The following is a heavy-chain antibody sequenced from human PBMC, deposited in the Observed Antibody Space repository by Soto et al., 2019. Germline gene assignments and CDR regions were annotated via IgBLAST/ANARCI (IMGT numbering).Heavy chain of an antibody. CDR1: GGTFSSYA. CDR3: AREWFGGPYGMDV. CDR2: IIPIFGTG. V-gene: IGHV1-69*01. D-gene: IGHD3-10*01. Sequence: QVQLVQSGAEVKKPGSSVKVSCKASGGTFSSYAISWVRQAPAQAVEWMGGIIPIFGTGSYAQKLQGRVTITADESTSTAYMELSSLRSEDTAVYYCAREWFGGPYGMDVWGQGTTVTVSS. J-gene: IGHJ6*02.